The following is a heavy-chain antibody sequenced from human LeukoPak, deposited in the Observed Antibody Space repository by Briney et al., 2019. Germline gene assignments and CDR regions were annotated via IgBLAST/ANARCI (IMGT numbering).Heavy chain of an antibody. CDR2: IYYRGST. CDR1: GGSISSYY. Sequence: SETLSLTCTVSGGSISSYYWSWIRQPPGKGLEWIGYIYYRGSTNYNPSLKSRVTISVDTSKNQFSLKLSSVTAADTAVYYCGRVRYGSGSLLFDSWGRGALVTVPS. D-gene: IGHD3-10*01. CDR3: GRVRYGSGSLLFDS. J-gene: IGHJ4*02. V-gene: IGHV4-59*01.